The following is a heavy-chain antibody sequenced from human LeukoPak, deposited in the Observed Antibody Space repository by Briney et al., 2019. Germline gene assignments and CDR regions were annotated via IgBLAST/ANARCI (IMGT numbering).Heavy chain of an antibody. CDR2: IKQDGSEK. Sequence: GGSQRLSCAASGFTFSSYWMSWVRQAPGKGLEWVANIKQDGSEKYYVDSVKGRFTISRDNAKNSLYLQMNSLGAEDTAVYYCAREGGYSGYDYAYWGQGTLVTVSS. J-gene: IGHJ4*02. D-gene: IGHD5-12*01. CDR3: AREGGYSGYDYAY. CDR1: GFTFSSYW. V-gene: IGHV3-7*01.